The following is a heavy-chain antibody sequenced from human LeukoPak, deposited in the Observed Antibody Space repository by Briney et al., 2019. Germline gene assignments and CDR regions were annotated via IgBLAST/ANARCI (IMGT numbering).Heavy chain of an antibody. CDR2: IYSGGST. D-gene: IGHD1-26*01. V-gene: IGHV3-53*01. Sequence: GGSLRLSCAASGFTVSSNYMSWVRQAPGKGLEWVSVIYSGGSTYYADSVKGRFTISRDNSKNTLYLQMNSLRAEDTAVYYCARAPVGAEGFDIWGQGTTVTVSS. J-gene: IGHJ3*02. CDR1: GFTVSSNY. CDR3: ARAPVGAEGFDI.